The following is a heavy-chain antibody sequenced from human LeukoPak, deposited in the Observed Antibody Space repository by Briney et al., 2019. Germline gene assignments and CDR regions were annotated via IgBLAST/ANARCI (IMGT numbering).Heavy chain of an antibody. D-gene: IGHD6-13*01. CDR3: ARSDFYTSSPDY. CDR1: GGSITSSNW. CDR2: IYHSGST. V-gene: IGHV4-4*02. Sequence: PSETLSLTCAVSGGSITSSNWWRWVRQTPGKGLEWIGEIYHSGSTSYNPSLKSRVTMSVDKSKNQFSLKLSSVPAADTAVYYCARSDFYTSSPDYWGQGTLVTVSS. J-gene: IGHJ4*02.